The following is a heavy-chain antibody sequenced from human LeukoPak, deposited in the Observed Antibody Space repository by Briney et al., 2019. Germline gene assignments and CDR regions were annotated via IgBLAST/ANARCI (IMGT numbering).Heavy chain of an antibody. CDR2: ISAYNGNT. CDR1: GGTFSSYA. V-gene: IGHV1-18*01. CDR3: ARDRAGGYYYVIDY. D-gene: IGHD3-22*01. Sequence: ASVKVSCKASGGTFSSYAIIWVRQAPGQGLEWMGWISAYNGNTNYAQKLQGRVTMTTDTSTSTAYMELRSLRSDDTAVYYCARDRAGGYYYVIDYWGQGTLVTVSS. J-gene: IGHJ4*02.